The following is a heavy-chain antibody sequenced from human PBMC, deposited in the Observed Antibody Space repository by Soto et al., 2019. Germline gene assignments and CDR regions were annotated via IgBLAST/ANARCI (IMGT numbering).Heavy chain of an antibody. D-gene: IGHD3-10*01. CDR3: ARDDYYGSGSWPGGFDP. CDR2: ISSSSSYI. J-gene: IGHJ5*02. Sequence: PGGSLRLSCAASGFTLSSYSMNWVRQAPGKGLEWVSSISSSSSYIYYADSVKGRFTISRDNAKNSLYLQMNSLRAEDTAVYYCARDDYYGSGSWPGGFDPWGKGTRVTVSS. CDR1: GFTLSSYS. V-gene: IGHV3-21*01.